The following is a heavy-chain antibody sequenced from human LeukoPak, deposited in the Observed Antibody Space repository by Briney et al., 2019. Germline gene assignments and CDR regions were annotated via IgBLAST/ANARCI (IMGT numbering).Heavy chain of an antibody. Sequence: GGSLRLSCAASGFTFSSYWMTWVRQAPGKGLEWVSVIYSGHNTYYADSVKGRFTISRDNSKNTLYLQMNSLRAEDTAVYYCARAYYGSGSLYYYYYYMDVWGKGTTVTISS. J-gene: IGHJ6*03. V-gene: IGHV3-53*01. CDR1: GFTFSSYW. CDR3: ARAYYGSGSLYYYYYYMDV. CDR2: IYSGHNT. D-gene: IGHD3-10*01.